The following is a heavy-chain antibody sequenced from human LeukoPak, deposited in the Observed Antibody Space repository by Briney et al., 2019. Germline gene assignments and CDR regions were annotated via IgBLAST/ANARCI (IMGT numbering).Heavy chain of an antibody. J-gene: IGHJ4*02. CDR3: ARGIRGGSLGLDY. CDR2: ISSSSSYI. D-gene: IGHD3-10*01. Sequence: GGSLRLSCAASAFTFSNYWMSWVRQAPGKGLEWVSSISSSSSYIYYADSVKGRFTISRDNAKNSLYLQMNSLRAEDTAVYYCARGIRGGSLGLDYWGQGTLVTVSS. CDR1: AFTFSNYW. V-gene: IGHV3-21*01.